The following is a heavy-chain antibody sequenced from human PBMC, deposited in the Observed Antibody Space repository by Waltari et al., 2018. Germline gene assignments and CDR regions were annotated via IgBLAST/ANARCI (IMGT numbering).Heavy chain of an antibody. V-gene: IGHV1-69*05. CDR1: GGTFSSYA. CDR2: IIPIFGTA. Sequence: VQSGAEVKKPGSSVKVSCKASGGTFSSYAISWVRQAPGQGLEWMGGIIPIFGTANNAQKFQGRVTITTDESTSTAYMELSSLRSEDTAVYYCAREDYYDSSGYVTGGVYWGQGTLVTVSS. D-gene: IGHD3-22*01. J-gene: IGHJ4*02. CDR3: AREDYYDSSGYVTGGVY.